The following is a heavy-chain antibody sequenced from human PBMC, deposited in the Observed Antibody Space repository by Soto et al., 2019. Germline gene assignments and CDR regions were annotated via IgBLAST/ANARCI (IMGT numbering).Heavy chain of an antibody. Sequence: WGSLRLSCVASGFTFIAYSISFFGHSPLQGLEWVSSITSSSTYIYYTRSVEGRFTISRDDAKNSLHLQMNSLRAEDTAVYYCARDLLEGYGHARQPDYWGQGTLVTVSS. CDR1: GFTFIAYS. V-gene: IGHV3-21*06. J-gene: IGHJ4*02. D-gene: IGHD5-18*01. CDR3: ARDLLEGYGHARQPDY. CDR2: ITSSSTYI.